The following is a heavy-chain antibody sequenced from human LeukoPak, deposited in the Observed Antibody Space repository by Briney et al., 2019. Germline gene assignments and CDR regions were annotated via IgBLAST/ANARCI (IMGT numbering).Heavy chain of an antibody. CDR2: INPSGGST. CDR3: ARDSHVLRYFDWLYDYYYMDV. CDR1: GYTFTSYY. V-gene: IGHV1-46*01. J-gene: IGHJ6*03. Sequence: ASVKVSCKASGYTFTSYYMHWVRQAPGQGLEWMGIINPSGGSTSYAQKFQGRVTMTRDTSISTAYMELSRLRSDDTAVYYCARDSHVLRYFDWLYDYYYMDVWGKGTTVTISS. D-gene: IGHD3-9*01.